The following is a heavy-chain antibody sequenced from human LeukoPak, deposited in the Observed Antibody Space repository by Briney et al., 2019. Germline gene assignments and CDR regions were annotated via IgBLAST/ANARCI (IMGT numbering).Heavy chain of an antibody. V-gene: IGHV4-61*08. D-gene: IGHD3-10*01. Sequence: SETLSLTCTVSGASVSSGGYYWSWLRQPPGKGLEWIRYIYYSGSTNYNPSLKSRVTISVDTSKNQFSLKVSSVTAADTAVYYCARPGGSGRSFDYWGQGTLVTVSS. J-gene: IGHJ4*02. CDR3: ARPGGSGRSFDY. CDR2: IYYSGST. CDR1: GASVSSGGYY.